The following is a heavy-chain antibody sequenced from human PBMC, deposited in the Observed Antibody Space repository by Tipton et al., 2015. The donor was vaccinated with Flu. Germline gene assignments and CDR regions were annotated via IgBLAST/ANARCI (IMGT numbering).Heavy chain of an antibody. CDR3: ARRGWASTIIMAWYFDL. V-gene: IGHV4-39*01. CDR2: IYYSGST. D-gene: IGHD5/OR15-5a*01. CDR1: GGSISSSSYY. J-gene: IGHJ2*01. Sequence: TLSLTCTVSGGSISSSSYYWGWIRQPPGKGLEWIGSIYYSGSTYYNPSLKSRVTISVDTSKNQFSLKLSSVTAADTAVYYCARRGWASTIIMAWYFDLWGRGTLVTVSS.